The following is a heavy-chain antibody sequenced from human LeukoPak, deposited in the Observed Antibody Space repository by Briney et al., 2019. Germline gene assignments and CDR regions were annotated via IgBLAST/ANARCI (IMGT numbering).Heavy chain of an antibody. D-gene: IGHD3-10*01. V-gene: IGHV1-18*01. CDR1: GYTLTSYG. CDR3: ARSGSIVRELRLGMDV. Sequence: ASVKVSCTPFGYTLTSYGISWVRQAPGQGLGWMGWISAYNGNTKYAQKFQGRVTMITDTSTSTAYMELRSLRSDDTAVYYCARSGSIVRELRLGMDVWGQGTTVTVSS. J-gene: IGHJ6*02. CDR2: ISAYNGNT.